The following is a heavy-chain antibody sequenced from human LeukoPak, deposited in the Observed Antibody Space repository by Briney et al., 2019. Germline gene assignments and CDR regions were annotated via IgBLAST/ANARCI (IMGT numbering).Heavy chain of an antibody. CDR3: ASSSVTPETFDY. Sequence: PSETLSLTCSVSGGSIIRYYWSWIGQPPGKGLEWIGYIYYSGSTNYNPSLKSRVTISVDASKNQFSLKLSSVTAADTAVYYCASSSVTPETFDYWGQGTLVTVSS. D-gene: IGHD4-17*01. CDR2: IYYSGST. J-gene: IGHJ4*02. CDR1: GGSIIRYY. V-gene: IGHV4-59*01.